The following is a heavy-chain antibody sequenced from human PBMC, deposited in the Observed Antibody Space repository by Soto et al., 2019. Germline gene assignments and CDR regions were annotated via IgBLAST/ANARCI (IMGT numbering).Heavy chain of an antibody. Sequence: PSETLSLTCAVYGGSFSGYYWSWIRQPPGKGLEWIGEINHSGSTNYNPSLKSRVTISVDTSKNQFSLKLSSVTAADTAVYYCARDISSWSIYYYHGMDVWGQGTTVTVSS. CDR3: ARDISSWSIYYYHGMDV. D-gene: IGHD6-13*01. CDR2: INHSGST. V-gene: IGHV4-34*01. J-gene: IGHJ6*02. CDR1: GGSFSGYY.